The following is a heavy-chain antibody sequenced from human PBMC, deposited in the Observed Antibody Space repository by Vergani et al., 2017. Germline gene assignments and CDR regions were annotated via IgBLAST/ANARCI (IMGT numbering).Heavy chain of an antibody. Sequence: QVQLQESGPGLVKPSQTLSLTCTVSGGSISSGGYYWSWIRQHPGKGLEWIGYIYYSGSTYYNPSLKSRVTISVDTSKNQFSLKLSYVTAADTAVYYCARFVVPAAIFDYWGQGTLVTVSS. CDR2: IYYSGST. J-gene: IGHJ4*02. CDR3: ARFVVPAAIFDY. V-gene: IGHV4-31*03. D-gene: IGHD2-2*01. CDR1: GGSISSGGYY.